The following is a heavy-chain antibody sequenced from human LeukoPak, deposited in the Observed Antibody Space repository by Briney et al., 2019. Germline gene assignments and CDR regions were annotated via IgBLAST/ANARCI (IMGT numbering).Heavy chain of an antibody. CDR3: ASVVMGGGLWSGYWVDY. D-gene: IGHD3-3*01. CDR2: IYYSGST. J-gene: IGHJ4*02. CDR1: GGSISSYY. V-gene: IGHV4-59*01. Sequence: SETLSLTCTVSGGSISSYYWSWIRQPPGKGLEWIGYIYYSGSTNYNPSLKSRVTISVDTSKNQFSLKMSSVPAADTAVYYCASVVMGGGLWSGYWVDYWGQGTLVTVSS.